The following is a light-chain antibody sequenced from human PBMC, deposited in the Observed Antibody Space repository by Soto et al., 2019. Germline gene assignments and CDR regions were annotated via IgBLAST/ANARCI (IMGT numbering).Light chain of an antibody. CDR3: QTWGTDIRV. J-gene: IGLJ2*01. V-gene: IGLV4-69*01. CDR2: INSDGSH. CDR1: SGHSSYA. Sequence: QSVLTQSPSASSALGASVKLTCTLSSGHSSYAIAWHQQQPEKGPRYLMKINSDGSHSKGDGIPDRFSGSSSGAERYLTISSLQSEDEADYYCQTWGTDIRVLGGGTKLTVL.